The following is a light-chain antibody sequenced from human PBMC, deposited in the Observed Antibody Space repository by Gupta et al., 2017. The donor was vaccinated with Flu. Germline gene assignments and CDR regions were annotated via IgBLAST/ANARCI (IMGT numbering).Light chain of an antibody. V-gene: IGKV1-33*01. Sequence: DIQMTQSPSSLSASVGDRVTITCQASQDISNYLNWYQQKPGKAPNLLIDAASNLETGVPSRFSGSGSGTDFTFTISSLQPEDIATYYCQQYDNLPPGFGQGTRLEIK. CDR2: AAS. CDR3: QQYDNLPPG. J-gene: IGKJ5*01. CDR1: QDISNY.